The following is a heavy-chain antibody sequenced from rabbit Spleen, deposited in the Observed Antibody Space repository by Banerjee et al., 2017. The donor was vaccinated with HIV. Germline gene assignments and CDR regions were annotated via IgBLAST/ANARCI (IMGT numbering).Heavy chain of an antibody. J-gene: IGHJ4*01. Sequence: QEQLVESGGGLVKPEGSLTLTCKASGFSFGSTYHMCWVRQAPGKGLEWVACVYVGIGGTTYYANWATGRFTISKTSSKTVTLQMTSLTPADTAAYFCARDLTDVIGWNFGWWGPGTLVTVS. V-gene: IGHV1S45*01. CDR1: GFSFGSTYH. CDR3: ARDLTDVIGWNFGW. CDR2: VYVGIGGTT. D-gene: IGHD1-1*01.